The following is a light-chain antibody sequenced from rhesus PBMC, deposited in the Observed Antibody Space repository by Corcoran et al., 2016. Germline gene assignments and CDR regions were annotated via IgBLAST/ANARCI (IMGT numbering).Light chain of an antibody. CDR3: LQYVNDPCT. J-gene: IGKJ1*01. CDR1: QGVSTY. CDR2: AAS. V-gene: IGKV1-43*02. Sequence: DIQMTQSPSSLSASVGDRVTITCRASQGVSTYLNWYQQKPGKTPKRLIYAASTLETGTPSRFSGSGSGREFTLPLSSLQPKDFATYYCLQYVNDPCTFGQGAKVEV.